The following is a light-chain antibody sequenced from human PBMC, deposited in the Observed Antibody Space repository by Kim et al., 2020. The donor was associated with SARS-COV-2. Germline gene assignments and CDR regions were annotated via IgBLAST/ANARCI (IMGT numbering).Light chain of an antibody. CDR3: QQYDISPLT. CDR1: HMVSSSY. V-gene: IGKV3-20*01. J-gene: IGKJ4*01. CDR2: GAS. Sequence: PGERATPSWRASHMVSSSYLAWNQQKPGQAPRLLIYGASSRATGIPDRFSGSGSGTDFTLTISRLEPEDFAVYYCQQYDISPLTFGGGTKVDIK.